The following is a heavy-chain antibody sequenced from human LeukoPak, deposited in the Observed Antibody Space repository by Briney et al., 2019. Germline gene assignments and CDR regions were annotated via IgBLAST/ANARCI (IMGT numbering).Heavy chain of an antibody. V-gene: IGHV1-8*01. D-gene: IGHD6-25*01. J-gene: IGHJ5*02. Sequence: ASVKVSCKPSGHTFTSYDINWVRQATGQGLEWMGWMNPNSGNTGYAQKFQGRVTMTRNTSISTAYMELSSLRPEDTAVYYCARGTRIAATWGQGTLVTVSS. CDR1: GHTFTSYD. CDR2: MNPNSGNT. CDR3: ARGTRIAAT.